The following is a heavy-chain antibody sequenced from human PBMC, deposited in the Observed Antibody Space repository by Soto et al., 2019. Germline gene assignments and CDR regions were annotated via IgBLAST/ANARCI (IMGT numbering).Heavy chain of an antibody. D-gene: IGHD1-1*01. V-gene: IGHV6-1*01. J-gene: IGHJ6*03. CDR1: GDSVSSNSAA. CDR3: PGRSCDRRYYREV. CDR2: TYYRSRWYN. Sequence: SQTLSLTCAISGDSVSSNSAAWNWIRLSPSRGLEWLARTYYRSRWYNDYAVSVRSRITVNPDTSKNQFSLQLTSVTPEDTAVCFGPGRSCDRRYYREVCSKGTTGVVSS.